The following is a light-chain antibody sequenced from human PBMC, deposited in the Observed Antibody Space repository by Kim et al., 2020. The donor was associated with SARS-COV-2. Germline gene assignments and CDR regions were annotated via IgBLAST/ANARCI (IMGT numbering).Light chain of an antibody. CDR2: AAS. CDR3: QQFSTSPPAYT. J-gene: IGKJ2*01. CDR1: QNIDTY. V-gene: IGKV3-20*01. Sequence: PGESATLSCRASQNIDTYLAWDQQRPGQAPRRLIFAASSRAAGTPDRFSGSGSGTDFTLTISRVEPDDFAVYYCQQFSTSPPAYTFGQGTKLEI.